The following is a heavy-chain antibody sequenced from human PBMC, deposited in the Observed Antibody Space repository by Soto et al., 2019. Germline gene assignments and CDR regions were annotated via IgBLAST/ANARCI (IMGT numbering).Heavy chain of an antibody. CDR2: IHNSGST. D-gene: IGHD7-27*01. V-gene: IGHV4-4*09. CDR1: GGSISSYY. CDR3: ARGPSGDKVDY. J-gene: IGHJ4*02. Sequence: PSETLSLTCTVSGGSISSYYWSLIRQPPGKGLEWIGSIHNSGSTNYNPSLKGRVTISVDTSKNQFSLKLNSVSAADTAVYYCARGPSGDKVDYWGQGILVTVSS.